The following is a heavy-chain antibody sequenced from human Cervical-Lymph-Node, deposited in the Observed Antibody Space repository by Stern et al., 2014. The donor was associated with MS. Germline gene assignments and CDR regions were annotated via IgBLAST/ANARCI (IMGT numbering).Heavy chain of an antibody. V-gene: IGHV3-33*01. Sequence: QMQLVQSGGGVVQPGRSLRLSCAASGFTFSSYGMHWVRQAPGKGLEWVAVIWYDGSNKYYADSVKGRFTISRDNSKNTLYLQMNSLRAEDTAVYYCARDGDYGGLWYFQHWGQGTLVTVSS. D-gene: IGHD4-23*01. CDR1: GFTFSSYG. J-gene: IGHJ1*01. CDR3: ARDGDYGGLWYFQH. CDR2: IWYDGSNK.